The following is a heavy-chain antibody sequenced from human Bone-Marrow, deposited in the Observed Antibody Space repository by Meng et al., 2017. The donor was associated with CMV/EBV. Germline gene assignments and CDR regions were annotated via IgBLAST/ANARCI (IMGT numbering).Heavy chain of an antibody. CDR1: GFTFSSYA. D-gene: IGHD1-1*01. Sequence: GESLKISCAASGFTFSSYAMSWVRQAPGKGLEWVSAISGSGGSTYYADSVKGRFTISRDNSKNTLYLQMNSLRAEDTAVYYCAKDQSDEPWRYNAFDIWGQGTMVTVSS. V-gene: IGHV3-23*01. CDR3: AKDQSDEPWRYNAFDI. J-gene: IGHJ3*02. CDR2: ISGSGGST.